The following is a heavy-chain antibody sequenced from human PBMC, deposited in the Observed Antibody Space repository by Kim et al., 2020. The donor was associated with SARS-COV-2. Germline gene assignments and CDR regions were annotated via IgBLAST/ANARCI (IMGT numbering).Heavy chain of an antibody. CDR3: VRSPLLWFGAPTMRYFDL. CDR1: GYSLTNYW. CDR2: IFPIDSDT. D-gene: IGHD3-10*01. V-gene: IGHV5-51*01. J-gene: IGHJ4*02. Sequence: GESLKISCKASGYSLTNYWIGWVRQMPGKGLEWVGIIFPIDSDTKFSPSFQGHVSISADKTTSTAYLQWSSLKASDTAIYFCVRSPLLWFGAPTMRYFDLWGQGTPVTVSS.